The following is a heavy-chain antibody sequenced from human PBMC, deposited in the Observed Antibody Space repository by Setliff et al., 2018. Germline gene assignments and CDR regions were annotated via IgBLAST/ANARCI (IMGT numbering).Heavy chain of an antibody. Sequence: SETLSLTCIVSGESIDSVATGNHYWSWIRQPAGNGLEWLGQIYTSWSTNYNPSLKGRATLSIYSSKRQFSLKLTSVTAADTAVYYCARMSGFQYMDVWGKGTTVTVSS. CDR3: ARMSGFQYMDV. CDR1: GESIDSVATGNHY. V-gene: IGHV4-61*09. J-gene: IGHJ6*03. D-gene: IGHD3-3*01. CDR2: IYTSWST.